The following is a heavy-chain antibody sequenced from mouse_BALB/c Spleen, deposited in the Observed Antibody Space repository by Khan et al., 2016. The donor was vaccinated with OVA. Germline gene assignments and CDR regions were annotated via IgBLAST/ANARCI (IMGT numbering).Heavy chain of an antibody. CDR3: ARTARIKY. CDR2: ISYSGST. D-gene: IGHD1-2*01. CDR1: GYSINSGYG. J-gene: IGHJ2*01. V-gene: IGHV3-2*02. Sequence: EVQLVESGPGLVKPSQSLYLTCTVTGYSINSGYGWNWIRKFPGNKLEWMGYISYSGSTNYNPSLQSRISITRDTSKNQFFLQLNSVTTEDTATYYCARTARIKYWGQGTTLTVSS.